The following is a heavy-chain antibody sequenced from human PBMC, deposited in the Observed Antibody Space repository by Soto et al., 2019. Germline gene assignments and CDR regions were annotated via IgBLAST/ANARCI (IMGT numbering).Heavy chain of an antibody. D-gene: IGHD2-8*01. CDR2: IYPGDSDT. CDR1: GYSFTSYW. V-gene: IGHV5-51*01. J-gene: IGHJ4*02. Sequence: PGESLKISCKGSGYSFTSYWIGWVRQMPGKGLEWMGIIYPGDSDTRCSPSFQGQVTISADKSISTAYLQWSSLKASDTAMYYCARRYCTNGVCYHYFDYLGQGTLVTVSS. CDR3: ARRYCTNGVCYHYFDY.